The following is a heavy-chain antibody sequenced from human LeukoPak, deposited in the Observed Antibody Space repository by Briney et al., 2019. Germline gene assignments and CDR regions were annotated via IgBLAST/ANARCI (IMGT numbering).Heavy chain of an antibody. J-gene: IGHJ5*02. V-gene: IGHV3-73*01. CDR3: TRPGQDNWFDP. CDR1: GFTFSGSA. CDR2: IRSKANSYAT. D-gene: IGHD7-27*01. Sequence: GGSLRLSCAASGFTFSGSAMHWVRQASGKGLEWVGRIRSKANSYATAYAASVKGRFTISRDDSKNTAYLQMNSLKTEDTAVYYCTRPGQDNWFDPWGQGILVTVSS.